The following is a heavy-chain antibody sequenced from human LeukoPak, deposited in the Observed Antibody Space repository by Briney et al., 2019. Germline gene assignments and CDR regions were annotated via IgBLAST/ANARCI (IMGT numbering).Heavy chain of an antibody. CDR3: AKEDYQLLPFDY. J-gene: IGHJ4*02. V-gene: IGHV3-23*01. Sequence: GSLRPSCAASGFTFSSYAMSWVRQAPGKGLEWVSAISGSGGSTYYADSVKGRFTISRDNSKNTLYLQMNSLRAEDTAVYYWAKEDYQLLPFDYWGQGTLVTVSS. CDR2: ISGSGGST. CDR1: GFTFSSYA. D-gene: IGHD2-2*01.